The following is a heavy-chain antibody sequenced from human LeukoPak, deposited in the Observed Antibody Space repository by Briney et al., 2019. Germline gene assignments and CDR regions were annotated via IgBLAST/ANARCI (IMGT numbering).Heavy chain of an antibody. CDR2: IYTSGST. CDR1: GGSISSYY. V-gene: IGHV4-4*07. D-gene: IGHD2-2*01. CDR3: ARDQRYCSSTSCYPHAFDI. J-gene: IGHJ3*02. Sequence: SETLSLTCTVSGGSISSYYWSWIRQPAGKGLEWIGRIYTSGSTNYNPSLKSRVTMSVDTSKNQFSLKLSSVTAADTAVYYCARDQRYCSSTSCYPHAFDIWGQGTMVTVSS.